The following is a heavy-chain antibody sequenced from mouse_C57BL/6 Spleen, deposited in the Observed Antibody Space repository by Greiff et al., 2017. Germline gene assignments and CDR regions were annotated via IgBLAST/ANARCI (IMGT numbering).Heavy chain of an antibody. CDR2: IDPSDSYT. J-gene: IGHJ1*03. CDR3: ARGGDARYLEV. CDR1: GYTFTSYW. Sequence: QVQLQQPGAELVMPGASVKLSCKASGYTFTSYWMHWVKQRPGPGLEWIGEIDPSDSYTNYNQKFKGKSTLTVDKSSSTAYMQLSSLTSEDSAVYYCARGGDARYLEVWGTGTTVTVSS. V-gene: IGHV1-69*01. D-gene: IGHD3-3*01.